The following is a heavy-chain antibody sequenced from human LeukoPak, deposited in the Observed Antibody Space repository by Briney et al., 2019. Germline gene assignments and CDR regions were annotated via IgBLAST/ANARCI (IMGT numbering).Heavy chain of an antibody. V-gene: IGHV3-48*04. J-gene: IGHJ3*02. D-gene: IGHD3-16*01. CDR2: ISSSSSTI. Sequence: PGGSLRLSCAASGFTFSSYSMNWVRQAPGKGLEWVSYISSSSSTIYYADSVKGRFTISRDNAKNSLYLQMNSLRAEDTAVYYCARDGGSRRDAFDIWGQGTMVTVSS. CDR3: ARDGGSRRDAFDI. CDR1: GFTFSSYS.